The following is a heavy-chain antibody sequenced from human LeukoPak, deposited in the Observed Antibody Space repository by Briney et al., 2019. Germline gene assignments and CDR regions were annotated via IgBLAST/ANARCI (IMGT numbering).Heavy chain of an antibody. CDR3: AKDTISGYSGYDYFDY. Sequence: PGRSLRLSCAASGFTFSSYGMHWVRQAPGKGLEGVAVISYDGSNKYYADSVKGRFTISRDNSKNTLYLQMNSLRAEDTAVYYCAKDTISGYSGYDYFDYWGQGTLVTVSS. CDR2: ISYDGSNK. D-gene: IGHD5-12*01. J-gene: IGHJ4*02. V-gene: IGHV3-30*18. CDR1: GFTFSSYG.